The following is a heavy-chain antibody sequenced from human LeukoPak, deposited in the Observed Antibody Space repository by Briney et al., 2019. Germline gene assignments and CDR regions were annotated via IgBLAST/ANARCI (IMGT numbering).Heavy chain of an antibody. D-gene: IGHD1-7*01. CDR1: GFTFSTCW. V-gene: IGHV3-74*01. Sequence: GGSLRLSCAASGFTFSTCWMHWVRQAPGKRLVWVARINSDGSSTSYADSVKGRFTISRDNAKNTLYLQMSSLRAEDTAVYYCARVTSVTGTIFDSWGQGTLVTVSS. CDR3: ARVTSVTGTIFDS. CDR2: INSDGSST. J-gene: IGHJ4*02.